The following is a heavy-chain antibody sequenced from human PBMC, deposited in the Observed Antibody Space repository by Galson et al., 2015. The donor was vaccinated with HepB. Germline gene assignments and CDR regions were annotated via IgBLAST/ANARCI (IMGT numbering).Heavy chain of an antibody. CDR3: AKDASGYYDSSGYPPVLFGGMEPWYYFDY. V-gene: IGHV3-23*01. J-gene: IGHJ4*02. D-gene: IGHD3-22*01. CDR2: ISGSGGST. CDR1: GFTFSSYA. Sequence: SLRLSCAASGFTFSSYAMSWVRQAPGKGLEWVSAISGSGGSTYYADSVKGRFTISRDNSKNTLYLQMNSLRAEDTAVYYCAKDASGYYDSSGYPPVLFGGMEPWYYFDYWGQGTLVTVSS.